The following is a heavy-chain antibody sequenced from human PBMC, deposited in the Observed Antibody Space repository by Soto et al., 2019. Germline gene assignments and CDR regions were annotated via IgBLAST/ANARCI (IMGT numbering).Heavy chain of an antibody. V-gene: IGHV3-23*01. D-gene: IGHD1-1*01. CDR2: VGSDGGST. CDR1: EFTFTSYA. Sequence: EVQLLESGGGLVQPGGSLRLSCAASEFTFTSYAMSWVRQAPGKGLEWISAVGSDGGSTYYAHSVRGRFTVSRDNSQNTLYLHMTILIAEHPAVYYCAKDVGGSGTFCHFDNWGQGTLVTVSS. CDR3: AKDVGGSGTFCHFDN. J-gene: IGHJ4*02.